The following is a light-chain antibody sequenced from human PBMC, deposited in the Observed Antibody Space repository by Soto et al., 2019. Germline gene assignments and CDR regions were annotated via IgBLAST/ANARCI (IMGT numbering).Light chain of an antibody. CDR1: QSVNSY. J-gene: IGKJ4*01. CDR2: DAS. CDR3: HQRRNWPLT. Sequence: EIVLTQSPATLSLSPGERATLSCRASQSVNSYLAWYQQKPGQAPRLLIYDASNRATGIPARFSGSGSGTDFTLTISSLEPEDFAVYYCHQRRNWPLTFGGGTKVEI. V-gene: IGKV3-11*01.